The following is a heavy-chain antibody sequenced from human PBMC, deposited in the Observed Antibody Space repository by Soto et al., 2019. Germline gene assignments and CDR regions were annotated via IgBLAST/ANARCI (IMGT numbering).Heavy chain of an antibody. D-gene: IGHD3-16*01. CDR3: GRLDYAGTFHQPYHFTH. V-gene: IGHV4-39*01. CDR2: IFYSGAT. CDR1: GAAIISTHYH. J-gene: IGHJ4*02. Sequence: WKTLSLNCNVSGAAIISTHYHWGWVRQPPGKGLEWIGNIFYSGATFYNPSLESRLSISVDTSRNLFSLKLTSVTAADTAVYFCGRLDYAGTFHQPYHFTHWSQGALVTVSS.